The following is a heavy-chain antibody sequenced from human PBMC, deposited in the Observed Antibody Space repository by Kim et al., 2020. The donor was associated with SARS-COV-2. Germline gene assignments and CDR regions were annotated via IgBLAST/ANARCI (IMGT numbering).Heavy chain of an antibody. D-gene: IGHD3-22*01. V-gene: IGHV3-23*01. J-gene: IGHJ1*01. CDR1: GFTFSSYA. CDR3: AKAPFSYDSSGYYFLREYFQH. CDR2: ISGSGGST. Sequence: GGSLRLSCAASGFTFSSYAMSWVRQAPGKGLEWVSAISGSGGSTYYADSVKGRFTISRDNSKNTLYLQMNSLRAEDTAVYYCAKAPFSYDSSGYYFLREYFQHWGQGTLVTVSS.